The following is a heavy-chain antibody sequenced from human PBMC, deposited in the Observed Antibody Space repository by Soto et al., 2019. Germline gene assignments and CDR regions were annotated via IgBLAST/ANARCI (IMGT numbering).Heavy chain of an antibody. J-gene: IGHJ2*01. CDR3: AKDGVSIAAAGSNWYFDL. Sequence: GGSLRLSCAASGFTFDDYTMHWVRQAPGKGLEWVSLISWDGGSTYYADSVKGRFTISRDNSKNSLYLQMNSLRTEDTALYYCAKDGVSIAAAGSNWYFDLWGRGTLVTVSS. CDR2: ISWDGGST. V-gene: IGHV3-43*01. D-gene: IGHD6-13*01. CDR1: GFTFDDYT.